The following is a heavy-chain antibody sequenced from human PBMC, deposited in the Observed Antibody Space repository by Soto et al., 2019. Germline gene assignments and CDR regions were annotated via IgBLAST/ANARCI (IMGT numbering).Heavy chain of an antibody. CDR3: ARGGITQNTDILTGYYHYYYYYGMDV. J-gene: IGHJ6*02. CDR2: ISYDGSNK. D-gene: IGHD3-9*01. V-gene: IGHV3-30-3*01. Sequence: QVQLVESGGGVVRPGRSLRLSCAASGFTFSSYAMHWVRQAPGKGLEWVAVISYDGSNKYYADSVKGRFTISRDNSKNTLYLQMNSLRAEDTAVYYCARGGITQNTDILTGYYHYYYYYGMDVWGQGTTVTVSS. CDR1: GFTFSSYA.